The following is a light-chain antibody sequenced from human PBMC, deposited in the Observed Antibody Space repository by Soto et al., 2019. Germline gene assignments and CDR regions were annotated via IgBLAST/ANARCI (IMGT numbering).Light chain of an antibody. CDR3: QHLNTYPLT. CDR2: AAS. V-gene: IGKV1-9*01. Sequence: IQLTQSPSSLSASVGDRVTITCRASQGISSFLAWYQQKPGQAPKLLIYAASTLQSGVPSRFSGSGSGTDFTLTVSSLQPEDFATYYCQHLNTYPLTFGQGTKVEIK. CDR1: QGISSF. J-gene: IGKJ1*01.